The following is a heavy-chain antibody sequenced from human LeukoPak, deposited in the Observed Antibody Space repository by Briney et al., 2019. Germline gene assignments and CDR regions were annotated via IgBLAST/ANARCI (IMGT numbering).Heavy chain of an antibody. D-gene: IGHD3-22*01. CDR3: ASRAYYDSSGLDY. CDR1: GFAFRSYC. J-gene: IGHJ4*02. CDR2: VSNSGST. Sequence: SETLTLSCTASGFAFRSYCLPWIRQPPGKGLEWIGHVSNSGSTKYNPSLKSRVTISIDTSKKHFSLKLSSVTAADTAVYYCASRAYYDSSGLDYWGQGLLVPVSS. V-gene: IGHV4-59*08.